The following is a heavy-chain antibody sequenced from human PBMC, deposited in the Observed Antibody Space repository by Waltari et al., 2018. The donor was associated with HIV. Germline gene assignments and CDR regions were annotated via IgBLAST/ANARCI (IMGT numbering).Heavy chain of an antibody. V-gene: IGHV3-30*16. D-gene: IGHD3-16*02. CDR2: ISYDGSNK. J-gene: IGHJ3*02. CDR1: GFTFSSYA. CDR3: ARELYGGKGAFDI. Sequence: QVQLVESGGGVVQPGRSLRLSCAASGFTFSSYAMQWVRQAPGKGLEWVAVISYDGSNKYYADSVKGRFTISRDNSKNTLYLQMNSLRAEDTAVYYCARELYGGKGAFDIWGQGTMVTVSS.